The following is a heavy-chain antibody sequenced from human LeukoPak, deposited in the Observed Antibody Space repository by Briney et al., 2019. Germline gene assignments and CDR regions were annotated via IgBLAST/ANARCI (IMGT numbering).Heavy chain of an antibody. CDR1: GFTFSSYS. CDR2: IKSKTDGGTT. Sequence: GGSLRLSCAASGFTFSSYSMNWVRQAPGKGLEWVGRIKSKTDGGTTDYAAPVKGRFTISRDDSKNTLYLQMNSLKTEDTAVYYCTTDPLYYDSSGYYSDAFDIWGQGTMVTVSS. J-gene: IGHJ3*02. CDR3: TTDPLYYDSSGYYSDAFDI. V-gene: IGHV3-15*01. D-gene: IGHD3-22*01.